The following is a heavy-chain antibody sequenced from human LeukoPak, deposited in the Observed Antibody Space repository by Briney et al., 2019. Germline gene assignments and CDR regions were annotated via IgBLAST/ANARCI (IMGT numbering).Heavy chain of an antibody. J-gene: IGHJ3*02. Sequence: GGSLRLSCAASGFTFSTYEMHWVRQAPGKGLEWVAVISYDGSDKYYADSVKGRFTISRDNSKNTLYLQMNSLRAEDTAVYYCARDRDCSSTSCFNAFDIWGQGTVVTVSS. CDR3: ARDRDCSSTSCFNAFDI. CDR2: ISYDGSDK. CDR1: GFTFSTYE. V-gene: IGHV3-30*01. D-gene: IGHD2-2*01.